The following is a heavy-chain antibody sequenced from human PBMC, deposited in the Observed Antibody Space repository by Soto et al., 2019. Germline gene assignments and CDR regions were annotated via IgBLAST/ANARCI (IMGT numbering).Heavy chain of an antibody. D-gene: IGHD6-13*01. Sequence: QVQLVESGGGVVQPGRSLRLSCAASGFTFSSYGMHWVRQAPGKGLEWVAVIWYDGSNKYYADSVKGRFTISRDNSKNTLYLQMNSLRVEDTAGYCWAGNGYSPNWYRVRRMNVWGQGTTVTVSS. CDR1: GFTFSSYG. J-gene: IGHJ6*02. CDR2: IWYDGSNK. CDR3: AGNGYSPNWYRVRRMNV. V-gene: IGHV3-33*01.